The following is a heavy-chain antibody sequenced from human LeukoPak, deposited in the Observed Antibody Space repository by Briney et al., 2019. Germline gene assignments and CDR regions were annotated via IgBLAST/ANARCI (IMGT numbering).Heavy chain of an antibody. D-gene: IGHD3-16*02. J-gene: IGHJ4*02. Sequence: PGGSLRLSCAASGFTFSSYAMSWVRQAPGKGLEWVSAISGSGDSTYYADSVKGRFTISRDNSKNTLYLQMNSLRAEDTAVYYCAWDNKFGGVNVIFRGFDYWGQGTLVTVSS. CDR3: AWDNKFGGVNVIFRGFDY. V-gene: IGHV3-23*01. CDR2: ISGSGDST. CDR1: GFTFSSYA.